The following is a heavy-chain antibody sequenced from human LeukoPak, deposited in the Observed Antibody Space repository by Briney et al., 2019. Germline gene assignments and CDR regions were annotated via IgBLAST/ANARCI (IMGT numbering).Heavy chain of an antibody. J-gene: IGHJ4*02. D-gene: IGHD3-22*01. Sequence: ASVKVSCKASGYTFTSYGIGWVRQAPGQGLEWMGWISAYNGNTNYAQKLQGRVTMTTDTSTSTAYMELRSLRSDDTAVYYCARGSSGYYSSAFDYWGQGTLVTVSS. CDR2: ISAYNGNT. CDR3: ARGSSGYYSSAFDY. V-gene: IGHV1-18*01. CDR1: GYTFTSYG.